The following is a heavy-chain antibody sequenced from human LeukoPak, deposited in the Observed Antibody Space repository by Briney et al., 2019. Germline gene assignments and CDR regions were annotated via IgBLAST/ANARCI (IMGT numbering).Heavy chain of an antibody. CDR1: GYTLTELS. V-gene: IGHV1-24*01. Sequence: ASVTVSCKVSGYTLTELSMHWVRQAPGKGLEWMGGFDPEDGETIYAQKFQGRVTMTEDTSTDTAYMELSSLRSEDTAVYYCATGYYDFLGRLYNWFDPWGQGTLVTVSS. D-gene: IGHD3-3*01. CDR3: ATGYYDFLGRLYNWFDP. CDR2: FDPEDGET. J-gene: IGHJ5*02.